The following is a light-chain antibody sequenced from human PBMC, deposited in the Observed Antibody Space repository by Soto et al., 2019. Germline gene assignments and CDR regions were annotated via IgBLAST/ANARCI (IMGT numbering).Light chain of an antibody. CDR2: EVS. CDR3: SSYTSSSP. J-gene: IGLJ1*01. CDR1: SSDVGAHNY. V-gene: IGLV2-14*01. Sequence: QSVLTQPASVSGSPGQSITISCTGTSSDVGAHNYVSWYQQHPGKAPNLMIYEVSNRPSGVSNRFSGSKSGNTASLTISGLQAEDEADYYCSSYTSSSPFGTGTRVTVL.